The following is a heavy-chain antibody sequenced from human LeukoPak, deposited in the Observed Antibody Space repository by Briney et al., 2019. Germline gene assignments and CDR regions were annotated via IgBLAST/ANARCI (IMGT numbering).Heavy chain of an antibody. CDR3: ARDPSCSGGSCCSEGINWFDP. D-gene: IGHD2-15*01. CDR2: IYIGGRT. V-gene: IGHV3-66*01. Sequence: GGSLRLSCAASGFTVSSNYMSWVRQAPGKGLGWVSVIYIGGRTNYADSVKGRFMMSRDNSKNTVYLQMNSLRGEDTAVYHCARDPSCSGGSCCSEGINWFDPWGQGTLVTVSS. CDR1: GFTVSSNY. J-gene: IGHJ5*02.